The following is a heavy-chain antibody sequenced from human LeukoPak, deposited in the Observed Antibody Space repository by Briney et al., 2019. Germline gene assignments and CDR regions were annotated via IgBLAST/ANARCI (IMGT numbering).Heavy chain of an antibody. CDR3: ARDYSSSWFYYYGMDV. CDR2: IKQDGSEK. D-gene: IGHD6-13*01. Sequence: GGSLRLSCAASVFTFSSYWKSWVRQAPGKGLGGVANIKQDGSEKYYVDSVKGRFTISRDNAKNSLYLQMNSLRAEDTAVYYCARDYSSSWFYYYGMDVWGKGTTVTVSS. V-gene: IGHV3-7*03. J-gene: IGHJ6*04. CDR1: VFTFSSYW.